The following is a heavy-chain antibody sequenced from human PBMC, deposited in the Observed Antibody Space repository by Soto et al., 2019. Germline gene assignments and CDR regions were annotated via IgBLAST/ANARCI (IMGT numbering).Heavy chain of an antibody. CDR2: IYYSGST. CDR1: GGSISSGGCY. J-gene: IGHJ4*02. V-gene: IGHV4-31*03. CDR3: ARGVTMVRGVIHTPYFDY. Sequence: QVQLQESGPGLVKPSQTLSLTCTVSGGSISSGGCYWSWIRQHPGKGLEWIGYIYYSGSTYYNPSLKSRVTISVDTSKNQSSQKPSSVTATDTAVYSCARGVTMVRGVIHTPYFDYWGQGTLVTVSS. D-gene: IGHD3-10*01.